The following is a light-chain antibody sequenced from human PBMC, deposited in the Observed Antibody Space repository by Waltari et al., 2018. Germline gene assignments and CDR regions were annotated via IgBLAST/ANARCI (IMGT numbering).Light chain of an antibody. J-gene: IGLJ3*02. CDR1: STDVGGYNY. Sequence: QSAPTQPASVSGSPGQSIAISCTGTSTDVGGYNYVSWYQQHPGKAPKLIIYDVSERPSAVSYRFAGSKSGNTASLTISGLQAEDEADYYCSSKTTSSTWVFGGGTKLTVL. CDR2: DVS. V-gene: IGLV2-14*01. CDR3: SSKTTSSTWV.